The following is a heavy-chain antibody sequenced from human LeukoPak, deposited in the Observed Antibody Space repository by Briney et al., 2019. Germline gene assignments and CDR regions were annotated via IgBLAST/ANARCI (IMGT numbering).Heavy chain of an antibody. J-gene: IGHJ6*02. CDR1: GFTFSSYS. CDR3: ARDIRVSEMYYDILTGPPVGMDV. Sequence: PGGSLRLSCAASGFTFSSYSMNWVRQAPGKGLEWVSYISSSSSTIYYADSVKGRFTISRDNAKNSLYLQMNSLRAEDTAVYYCARDIRVSEMYYDILTGPPVGMDVWGQGTTVTVSS. D-gene: IGHD3-9*01. CDR2: ISSSSSTI. V-gene: IGHV3-48*04.